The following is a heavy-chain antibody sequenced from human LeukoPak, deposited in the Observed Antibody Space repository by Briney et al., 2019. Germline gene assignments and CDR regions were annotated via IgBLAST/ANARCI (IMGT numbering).Heavy chain of an antibody. CDR1: GFTFAEYT. Sequence: GGSLRLSWAAYGFTFAEYTMHWDRQAPGEGLEWVSLISWNGARIQYGAYEKGRFTISRDNSKNSLYLKMNSLRTEDTALYYCVKDLVAASENVRGWYPMDYWGQGTMVTVSS. CDR3: VKDLVAASENVRGWYPMDY. CDR2: ISWNGARI. J-gene: IGHJ4*02. D-gene: IGHD6-19*01. V-gene: IGHV3-43*01.